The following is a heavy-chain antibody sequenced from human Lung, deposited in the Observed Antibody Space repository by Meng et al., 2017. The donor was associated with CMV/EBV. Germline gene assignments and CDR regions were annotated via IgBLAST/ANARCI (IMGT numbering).Heavy chain of an antibody. Sequence: VKVSCKASGYTFTGHFLHWVRQAPGQGLEWMGWIMPYSGDTHYAQTFQGRVTMTSDTSLSTAYMELSSLRSDDTAVYYCARDHNWGPDHWGQGTLVTVSS. V-gene: IGHV1-2*02. CDR1: GYTFTGHF. J-gene: IGHJ4*02. D-gene: IGHD1-1*01. CDR2: IMPYSGDT. CDR3: ARDHNWGPDH.